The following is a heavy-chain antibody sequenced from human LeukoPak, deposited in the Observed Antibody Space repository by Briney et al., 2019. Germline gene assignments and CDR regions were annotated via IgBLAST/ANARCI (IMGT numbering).Heavy chain of an antibody. Sequence: GGSLRLSCAASGFTSSDHYMDWVPQAPGQGLEWVGRTRNKAYSYTTEYAASVKGRFTISRDDSKNSLYLQMNSLKSEDTAVYYCARGAGEGSGRESYTYYGMDVWGQGTTVTVSS. D-gene: IGHD3-10*01. V-gene: IGHV3-72*01. CDR2: TRNKAYSYTT. CDR1: GFTSSDHY. J-gene: IGHJ6*02. CDR3: ARGAGEGSGRESYTYYGMDV.